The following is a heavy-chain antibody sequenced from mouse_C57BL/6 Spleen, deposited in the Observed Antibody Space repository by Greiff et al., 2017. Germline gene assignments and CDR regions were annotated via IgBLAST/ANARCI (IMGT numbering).Heavy chain of an antibody. V-gene: IGHV1-69*01. CDR1: GYTFTSYW. Sequence: QVQLQQPGAELVMPGASVKLSCKASGYTFTSYWMHWVKPRPGQGLEWIGEIDPSDSYTTYNQKFKGKSTLTVDKSSSTAYMQRSSLTSEDSAVYYCAASLLRYHYFDYWGQGTTLTVSS. CDR3: AASLLRYHYFDY. CDR2: IDPSDSYT. D-gene: IGHD1-1*01. J-gene: IGHJ2*01.